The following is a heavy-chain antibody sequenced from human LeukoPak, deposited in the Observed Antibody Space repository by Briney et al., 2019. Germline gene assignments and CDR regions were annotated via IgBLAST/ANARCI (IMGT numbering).Heavy chain of an antibody. CDR2: IYYSGST. J-gene: IGHJ4*02. Sequence: PSETLSLTCTVSGGSISSYYWSWIRQPPGKGLEWIGYIYYSGSTNYNPSLKSRVTISVDTSKNQFSLKLSSVTAANTAVYYCAREEDADGSGRGIDYWGQGTLATVSS. CDR3: AREEDADGSGRGIDY. D-gene: IGHD3-10*01. V-gene: IGHV4-59*01. CDR1: GGSISSYY.